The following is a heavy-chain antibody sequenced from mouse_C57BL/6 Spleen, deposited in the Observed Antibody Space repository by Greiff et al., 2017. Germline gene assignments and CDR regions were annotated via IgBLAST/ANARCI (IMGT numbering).Heavy chain of an antibody. CDR1: GFTFSDAW. D-gene: IGHD1-1*01. Sequence: EVMLVESGGGLVQPGGSMKLSCAASGFTFSDAWMDWVRQSPEKGLEWVAEIRNKANNHATYYAESVKGRFTISRDDSKSSVYLQMNSLRDEDTGIYYSTTGYGSSYDYFDVWGTGTTVTVSS. V-gene: IGHV6-6*01. CDR3: TTGYGSSYDYFDV. J-gene: IGHJ1*03. CDR2: IRNKANNHAT.